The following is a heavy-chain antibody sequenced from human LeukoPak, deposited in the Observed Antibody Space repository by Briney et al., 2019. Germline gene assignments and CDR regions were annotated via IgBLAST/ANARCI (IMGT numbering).Heavy chain of an antibody. CDR1: GFTVTTKY. D-gene: IGHD3-10*01. CDR3: ANLPAYYYGSGSYPWR. V-gene: IGHV3-23*01. CDR2: ISGSGGST. J-gene: IGHJ4*02. Sequence: GGSLRLSCVVSGFTVTTKYMSWVRQAPGKGLEWVSAISGSGGSTYYADSVKGRFTISRDNSKNTLYLQMNSLRAEDTAVYYCANLPAYYYGSGSYPWRWGQGTLVTVSS.